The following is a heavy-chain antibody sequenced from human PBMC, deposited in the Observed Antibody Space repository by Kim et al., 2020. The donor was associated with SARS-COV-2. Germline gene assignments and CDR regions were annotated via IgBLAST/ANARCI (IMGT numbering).Heavy chain of an antibody. CDR2: ISAYNGNT. V-gene: IGHV1-18*04. D-gene: IGHD5-12*01. CDR3: ARDYDDEEEIVTFDY. Sequence: ASVKVSCKASGYTFTSYGISWVRQAPGQGLEWMGWISAYNGNTNYAQKLQGRVTMTTDTSTSTAYMELRSLRSDDTAVYYCARDYDDEEEIVTFDYWGQGTLVTVSS. CDR1: GYTFTSYG. J-gene: IGHJ4*02.